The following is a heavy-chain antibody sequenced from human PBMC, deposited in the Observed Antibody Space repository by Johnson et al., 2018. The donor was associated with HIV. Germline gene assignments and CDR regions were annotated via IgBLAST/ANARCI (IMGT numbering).Heavy chain of an antibody. D-gene: IGHD6-19*01. V-gene: IGHV3-30*04. Sequence: QVQLVESGGGVVQPGRSLRLSCAASGFTFSDYAMHWVRQAPGKGLQWVAVISYDGNTKYYADSVKGRFTISRDNSKSTLYLQMKSLRVEDTAVYFCARRASGWHAFDIWGQGTMVPVSS. CDR3: ARRASGWHAFDI. CDR1: GFTFSDYA. J-gene: IGHJ3*02. CDR2: ISYDGNTK.